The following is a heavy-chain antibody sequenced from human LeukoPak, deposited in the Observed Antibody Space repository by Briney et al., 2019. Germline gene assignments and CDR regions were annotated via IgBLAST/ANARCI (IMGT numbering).Heavy chain of an antibody. CDR2: ISSSSSSI. CDR3: AGRNCSNGVCSFDP. CDR1: GFTFSSYG. V-gene: IGHV3-21*01. Sequence: GRSLRLSCAASGFTFSSYGMHWVRQAPGKGLEWVSSISSSSSSIYYADSVKGRFTISRDNAKNSLYLQMNSLRAEDTAVYYCAGRNCSNGVCSFDPWGQGTLVTVSS. D-gene: IGHD2-8*01. J-gene: IGHJ5*02.